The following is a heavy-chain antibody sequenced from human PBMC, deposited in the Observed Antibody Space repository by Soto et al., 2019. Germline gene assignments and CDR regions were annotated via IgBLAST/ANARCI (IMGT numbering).Heavy chain of an antibody. CDR1: GFTFSSYW. Sequence: GGSLRLSCAASGFTFSSYWMHWVRQAPGKGLEWVSGINGSGSSTYYADSVKGRFTISRDNSKNTLYLQMNSLRAEDTAVYYCAKEPGSGWPVRRFDYWGQGTLVTVSS. V-gene: IGHV3-23*01. D-gene: IGHD6-19*01. CDR2: INGSGSST. J-gene: IGHJ4*02. CDR3: AKEPGSGWPVRRFDY.